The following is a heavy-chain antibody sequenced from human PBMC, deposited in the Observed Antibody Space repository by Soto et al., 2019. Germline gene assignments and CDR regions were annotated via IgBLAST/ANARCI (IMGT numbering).Heavy chain of an antibody. CDR1: GFTFSSYA. J-gene: IGHJ6*03. D-gene: IGHD3-3*01. CDR3: AKGSGYDFWSGYRTYYYYYYMDV. Sequence: EVQLLEYGGGLVQTGGSLRLSCAASGFTFSSYAMSWVRKAPGKGLEWVSAISGSGGSTYYADSVKGRFTISRDNSKNTLYLQMNSLRAEDTAVYYCAKGSGYDFWSGYRTYYYYYYMDVWGKGTTVTVSS. V-gene: IGHV3-23*01. CDR2: ISGSGGST.